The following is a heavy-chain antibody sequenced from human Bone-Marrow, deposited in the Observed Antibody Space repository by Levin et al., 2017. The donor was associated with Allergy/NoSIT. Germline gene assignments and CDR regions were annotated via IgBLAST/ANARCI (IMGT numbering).Heavy chain of an antibody. CDR1: GFTFSSYE. Sequence: GESLKISCAASGFTFSSYEMNWVRQAPGKGLEWVSYISGSGSTIYYADSVKGRFTISRDNAKNSLYLQMNSLRAEDTAVYYCARDEFELRYFDWLGSFDYWGQGTLVTVSS. CDR3: ARDEFELRYFDWLGSFDY. V-gene: IGHV3-48*03. CDR2: ISGSGSTI. D-gene: IGHD3-9*01. J-gene: IGHJ4*02.